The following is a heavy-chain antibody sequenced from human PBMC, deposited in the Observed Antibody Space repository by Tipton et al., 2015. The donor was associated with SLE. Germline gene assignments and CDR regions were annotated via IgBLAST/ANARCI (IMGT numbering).Heavy chain of an antibody. Sequence: TLSLTCTVSGGSITRGSYFWNWIRQPAGKGLEWIGRIYTSGSTNYNPSLKSRVTISVDTSRNQFSLKLNSVTAADTAVYYCATYGYEYSSLGDYMDVWGKGTTVTVSS. J-gene: IGHJ6*03. CDR3: ATYGYEYSSLGDYMDV. D-gene: IGHD4-11*01. CDR1: GGSITRGSYF. V-gene: IGHV4-61*02. CDR2: IYTSGST.